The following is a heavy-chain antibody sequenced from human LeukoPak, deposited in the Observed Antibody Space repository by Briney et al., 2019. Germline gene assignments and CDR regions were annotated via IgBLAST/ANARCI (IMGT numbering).Heavy chain of an antibody. CDR2: ISSSSSTI. Sequence: GGSLRLSCAASGFTFSSYSMNWVRQAPGKGLEWVSYISSSSSTIYYADSVKGRFTISRDNAKNSLYLQMNSLRAEDTAVYYCAREGSTMTREWAYFDYWGQGTLVTVSS. J-gene: IGHJ4*02. CDR1: GFTFSSYS. D-gene: IGHD3-10*01. CDR3: AREGSTMTREWAYFDY. V-gene: IGHV3-48*04.